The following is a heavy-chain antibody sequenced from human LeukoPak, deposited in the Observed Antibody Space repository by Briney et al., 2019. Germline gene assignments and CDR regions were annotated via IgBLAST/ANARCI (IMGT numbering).Heavy chain of an antibody. CDR3: AREGYSYAHYYYYYMDV. CDR2: IYYSGST. V-gene: IGHV4-59*01. CDR1: GGSISSYY. Sequence: SETLSRTCTVSGGSISSYYWSWIRQPPGKGLEWIGYIYYSGSTNYNPSLKSRVTISVDTSKNQFSLKLSSVTAADTAVYYCAREGYSYAHYYYYYMDVWGKGTTVTVSS. J-gene: IGHJ6*03. D-gene: IGHD5-18*01.